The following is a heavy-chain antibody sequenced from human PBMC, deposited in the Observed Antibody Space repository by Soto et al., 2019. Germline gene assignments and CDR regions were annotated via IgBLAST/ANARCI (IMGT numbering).Heavy chain of an antibody. CDR1: GGSFSGYY. CDR2: INHSGST. J-gene: IGHJ4*02. CDR3: AGRPGDSYGYVPTGPFDY. D-gene: IGHD5-18*01. Sequence: SETLSLTCAVYGGSFSGYYWSWVRQPPGKGLEWIGEINHSGSTNYNPSLKSRVTISVDTSKNQFSLKLSSVTAADTAVYYCAGRPGDSYGYVPTGPFDYWGQGTLVTVSS. V-gene: IGHV4-34*01.